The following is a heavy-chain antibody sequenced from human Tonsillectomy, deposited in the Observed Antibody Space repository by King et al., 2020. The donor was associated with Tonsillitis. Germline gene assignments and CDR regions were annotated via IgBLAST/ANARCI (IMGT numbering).Heavy chain of an antibody. Sequence: VQLVESGGGLVQPGGSLGLSCVASGFTFSSYGMNWVRQAPGKGLEWLSYLSSYSRTIYADSVKGRFTISRDDARNSLYLQMSSLRAEDTAVYYCAREPMVATMDESDFDYWGQGTLVTVSS. V-gene: IGHV3-48*01. D-gene: IGHD5-12*01. CDR1: GFTFSSYG. CDR2: LSSYSRTI. CDR3: AREPMVATMDESDFDY. J-gene: IGHJ4*02.